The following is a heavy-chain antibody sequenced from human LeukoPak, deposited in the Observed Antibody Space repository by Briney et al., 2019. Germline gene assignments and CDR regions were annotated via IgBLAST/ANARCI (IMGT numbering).Heavy chain of an antibody. CDR3: ARDQNYYDSSGYYDTFYYGMDV. J-gene: IGHJ6*02. CDR2: ISGSGGST. D-gene: IGHD3-22*01. Sequence: GGSLRLSCAASGFTFSSYAMSWVRQAPGKGLEWVSAISGSGGSTYYADSVKGRFTISRDNSKNTLYLQMNSLRAEDTAVYYCARDQNYYDSSGYYDTFYYGMDVWGQGTTVTVSS. V-gene: IGHV3-23*01. CDR1: GFTFSSYA.